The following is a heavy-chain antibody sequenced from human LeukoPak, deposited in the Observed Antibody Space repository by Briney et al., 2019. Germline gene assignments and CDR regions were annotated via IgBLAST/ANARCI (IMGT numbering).Heavy chain of an antibody. CDR1: GGSISSYY. CDR3: AGSWYDY. D-gene: IGHD6-13*01. Sequence: KPSETLSLTCTVSGGSISSYYWSWIRQPPGKGLEWIGYIYYSGSTYYNPSLKSRVTISVDTSKNQFSLKLSSVTAADTAVYYCAGSWYDYWGQGTLVTVSS. CDR2: IYYSGST. J-gene: IGHJ4*02. V-gene: IGHV4-59*06.